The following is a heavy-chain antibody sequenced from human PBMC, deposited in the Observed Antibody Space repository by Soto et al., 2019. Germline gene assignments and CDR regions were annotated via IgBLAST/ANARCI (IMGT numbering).Heavy chain of an antibody. CDR2: INHSGST. Sequence: QVQLQQWGAGLLKPSETLSLTCAVYGGSFSGYYWSWIRQPPGKGLEWIGEINHSGSTNYNPSLKSRVTISLDTSQNQFSLQLSSVTAADTAVYYCARGVYSGSYYNEYGWFDPWGQGTLVTVSS. V-gene: IGHV4-34*01. CDR1: GGSFSGYY. J-gene: IGHJ5*02. D-gene: IGHD3-10*01. CDR3: ARGVYSGSYYNEYGWFDP.